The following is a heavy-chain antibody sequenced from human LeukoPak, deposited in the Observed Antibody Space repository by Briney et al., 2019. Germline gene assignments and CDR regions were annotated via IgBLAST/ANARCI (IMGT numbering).Heavy chain of an antibody. CDR3: ARGALLGIVITTGAFDI. J-gene: IGHJ3*02. D-gene: IGHD2/OR15-2a*01. V-gene: IGHV1-2*02. CDR1: GYTFTGYY. CDR2: INPNSGGT. Sequence: GASVKVSCKASGYTFTGYYMHWVRQAPGQGLEWMGWINPNSGGTDYAQKFQGRVTMTRDTSISTAYMELSRLRTDDTAVYYCARGALLGIVITTGAFDIWGQGTMVTVSS.